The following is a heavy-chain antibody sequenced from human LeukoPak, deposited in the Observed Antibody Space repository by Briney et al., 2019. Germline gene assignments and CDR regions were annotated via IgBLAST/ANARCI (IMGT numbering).Heavy chain of an antibody. CDR3: ARNPSYYGSGSSYDY. Sequence: ASVKVSCKASGYTFTGYYIHWVRQAPGQGLEWMGWINPNTGGTNYAQKFQGWVTMTRDTSISTAYMELSRLRSDDTAVYFCARNPSYYGSGSSYDYWGQGTLVTVSS. CDR2: INPNTGGT. D-gene: IGHD3-10*01. J-gene: IGHJ4*02. CDR1: GYTFTGYY. V-gene: IGHV1-2*04.